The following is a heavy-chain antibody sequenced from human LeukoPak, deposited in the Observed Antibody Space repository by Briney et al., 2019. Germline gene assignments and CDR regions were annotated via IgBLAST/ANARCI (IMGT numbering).Heavy chain of an antibody. CDR1: GFTFSSYS. V-gene: IGHV3-21*01. D-gene: IGHD5-18*01. Sequence: GGSLRLSCAASGFTFSSYSMNWVRQAPGKGLEWVSSISSSSSYIYYADSVKGRFTISRDNAKNSLYLQMNSLRAEDAAVYYCARADWDTAMIDYWGQGTLVTVSS. CDR3: ARADWDTAMIDY. CDR2: ISSSSSYI. J-gene: IGHJ4*02.